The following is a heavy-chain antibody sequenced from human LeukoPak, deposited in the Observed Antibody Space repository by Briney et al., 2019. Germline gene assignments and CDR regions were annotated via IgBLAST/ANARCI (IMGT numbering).Heavy chain of an antibody. CDR3: ARGRSGGDWFDP. Sequence: PSETLSLTCTVSGGSISSFYWSWIRQPPGKGLEWIGYIHDSGSTKYNPSLKSRVTMSVDTSRNHLSLKLTSVTAADMAVYYCARGRSGGDWFDPWGQGTLVTVSS. J-gene: IGHJ5*02. CDR1: GGSISSFY. V-gene: IGHV4-59*01. D-gene: IGHD3-10*01. CDR2: IHDSGST.